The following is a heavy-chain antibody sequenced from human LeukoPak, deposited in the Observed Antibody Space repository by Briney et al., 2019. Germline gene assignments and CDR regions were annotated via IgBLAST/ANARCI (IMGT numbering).Heavy chain of an antibody. CDR2: IRFDGRDK. J-gene: IGHJ4*02. V-gene: IGHV3-30*02. CDR1: GFTFSSYG. D-gene: IGHD2-2*01. Sequence: QSGGSLRLSCAASGFTFSSYGMNWVRQAPGKGLEWVAFIRFDGRDKYYADSVKGRFTISRDNSESTLDLQMNGLRVEDTAVYYCAKDRYSTSSTFTVNPFDYWGQGILVTVSS. CDR3: AKDRYSTSSTFTVNPFDY.